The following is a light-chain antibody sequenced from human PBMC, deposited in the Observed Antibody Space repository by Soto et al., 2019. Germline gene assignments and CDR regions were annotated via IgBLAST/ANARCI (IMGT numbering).Light chain of an antibody. CDR1: SSDVGSYNY. CDR3: AAWDDSLSGPV. CDR2: SNN. V-gene: IGLV1-47*02. J-gene: IGLJ2*01. Sequence: QSALTQPASVSGSPGQSITISCTGTSSDVGSYNYVSWYQQLPGKAPKLLIYSNNQRPSGVPDRFSGSKSGTSASLAISGLRSEDEADYYCAAWDDSLSGPVFGGGTKLSVL.